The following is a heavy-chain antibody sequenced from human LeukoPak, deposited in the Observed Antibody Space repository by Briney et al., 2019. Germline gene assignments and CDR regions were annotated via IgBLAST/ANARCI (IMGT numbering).Heavy chain of an antibody. Sequence: ASVKVSCKASAGTFSSYAISWVRQAPGQGLEWMGGIIPIFGTANYAQKFQGRVTITADESTSTAYMELSSLRSEDTAVYYCARGLGYCSSTSCSYNPWGQGTLVTVSS. CDR1: AGTFSSYA. D-gene: IGHD2-2*01. CDR3: ARGLGYCSSTSCSYNP. J-gene: IGHJ5*02. CDR2: IIPIFGTA. V-gene: IGHV1-69*01.